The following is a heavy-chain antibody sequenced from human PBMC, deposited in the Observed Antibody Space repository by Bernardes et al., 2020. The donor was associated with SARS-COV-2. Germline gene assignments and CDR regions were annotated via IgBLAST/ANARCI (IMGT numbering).Heavy chain of an antibody. J-gene: IGHJ5*02. CDR2: INHSGST. CDR3: ARGPLEWLLYFRWFDP. D-gene: IGHD3-3*01. CDR1: GGSFSGYY. Sequence: SETLSLTCAVYGGSFSGYYWSWIRQPPGKGLEWIGEINHSGSTNYNPSLKSRVTISVDTSKNQFSLKLSSVTAADTAVYYCARGPLEWLLYFRWFDPWGQGTLVTVSS. V-gene: IGHV4-34*01.